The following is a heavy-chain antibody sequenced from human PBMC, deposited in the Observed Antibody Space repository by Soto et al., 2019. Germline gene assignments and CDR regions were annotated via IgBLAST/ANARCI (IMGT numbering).Heavy chain of an antibody. CDR3: ARSGSYYYYYGMDV. Sequence: ASVKVSCKASGYTFTGYYMHWVRQAPGQGLEWMGWINPNSGGTNYAQKFQGWVTMTRDTSISTAYMELSRLRSDDTAVYYCARSGSYYYYYGMDVWGQGTKVTVSS. CDR1: GYTFTGYY. D-gene: IGHD1-26*01. J-gene: IGHJ6*02. V-gene: IGHV1-2*04. CDR2: INPNSGGT.